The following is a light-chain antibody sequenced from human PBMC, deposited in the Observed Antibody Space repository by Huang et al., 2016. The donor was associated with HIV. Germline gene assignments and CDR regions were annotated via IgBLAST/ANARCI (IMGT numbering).Light chain of an antibody. CDR1: QGIRNF. Sequence: DIQMTQSPSSLAASVGDRVTITCRASQGIRNFVAWYQQKPGKPPELLIYGASTLESGVPSRFSGGGSETEFTRTSRSVQTEDVATYYCQKYSKDPRAFGQGTRVDIK. CDR3: QKYSKDPRA. J-gene: IGKJ1*01. CDR2: GAS. V-gene: IGKV1-27*01.